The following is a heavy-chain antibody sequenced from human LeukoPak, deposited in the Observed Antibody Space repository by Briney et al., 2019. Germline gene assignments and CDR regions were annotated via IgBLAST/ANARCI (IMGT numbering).Heavy chain of an antibody. CDR3: ARPIAVGYNWFDP. J-gene: IGHJ5*02. V-gene: IGHV3-74*01. CDR1: GFTFSNYW. D-gene: IGHD6-19*01. CDR2: INGDGSNT. Sequence: GGSLRLSCAASGFTFSNYWMHWVRQAPGKGLVWVSRINGDGSNTNYADSVKGRFTISRDNAKNTLYLQMNSLRAEDTAVYYCARPIAVGYNWFDPWGQGTLVTVSS.